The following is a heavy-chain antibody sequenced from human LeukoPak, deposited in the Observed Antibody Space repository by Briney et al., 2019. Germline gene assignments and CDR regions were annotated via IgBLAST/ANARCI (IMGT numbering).Heavy chain of an antibody. V-gene: IGHV3-74*01. CDR2: IKGDGIST. D-gene: IGHD3-3*01. Sequence: GGSLRLSCAASGFDFSSNWMHWVRHAPGQGLVWVSRIKGDGISTNYADSVKGRFTISRDIAKNTLYLQMSSLRAEDTAVYYCVKERITIFGVASYYFDYWGQGTLVTVSS. CDR1: GFDFSSNW. CDR3: VKERITIFGVASYYFDY. J-gene: IGHJ4*02.